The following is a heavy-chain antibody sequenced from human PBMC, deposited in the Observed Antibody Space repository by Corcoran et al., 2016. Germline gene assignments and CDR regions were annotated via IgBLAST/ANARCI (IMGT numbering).Heavy chain of an antibody. Sequence: QVQLVQSGAEVKKPGASVKVSCKASGYTFTSYGISWVRQAPGQGLEWMGWISAYNGNTNYAQKLQGRVTMTTDTSTSTAYMELRSLRSDDTAVYYCARVSNDCWSGWTTFGMDVWGQGTTVTVSS. J-gene: IGHJ6*02. CDR2: ISAYNGNT. D-gene: IGHD3-3*01. V-gene: IGHV1-18*01. CDR3: ARVSNDCWSGWTTFGMDV. CDR1: GYTFTSYG.